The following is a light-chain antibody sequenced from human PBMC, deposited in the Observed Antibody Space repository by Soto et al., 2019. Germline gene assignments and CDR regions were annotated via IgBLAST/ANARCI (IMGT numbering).Light chain of an antibody. CDR1: QAISNS. CDR3: QTYNTARPT. V-gene: IGKV1-27*01. CDR2: AAY. J-gene: IGKJ5*01. Sequence: DIQMTQSPSSLSASMEDRVAIFYRPSQAISNSVAWYQQKPGKPPHLLIYAAYNLQSGVPSRFSGSGSGTDITLTISSLQPEDVAIYYCQTYNTARPTFGQGTRLEIK.